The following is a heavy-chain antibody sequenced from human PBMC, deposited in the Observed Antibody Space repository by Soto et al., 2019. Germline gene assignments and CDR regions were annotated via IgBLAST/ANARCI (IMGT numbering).Heavy chain of an antibody. Sequence: SETLSPTCAVSGGSISSSKWWGLGRQPPGKGLEWIGEIYHSGSTNYNPSLKSRVTISVDKSKNQFSLKLSSVTAADTAVYYCARAVSGVLWFGELLGMDVWGQGTTVTVSS. CDR1: GGSISSSKW. CDR3: ARAVSGVLWFGELLGMDV. D-gene: IGHD3-10*01. V-gene: IGHV4-4*02. J-gene: IGHJ6*02. CDR2: IYHSGST.